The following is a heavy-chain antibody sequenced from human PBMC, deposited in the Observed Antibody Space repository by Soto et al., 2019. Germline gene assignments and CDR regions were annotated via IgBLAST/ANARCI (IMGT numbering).Heavy chain of an antibody. Sequence: GESLKISCSASGFSFRDYFMSWLRQAPGKGLEWVSYIGPYGNSIYYADSVKGRFTISRDDATKSLHLHMNSLRTDDTAVYYCARDDHTYGVYWGQGTPVTVSS. V-gene: IGHV3-11*01. CDR2: IGPYGNSI. CDR1: GFSFRDYF. D-gene: IGHD2-21*01. J-gene: IGHJ4*02. CDR3: ARDDHTYGVY.